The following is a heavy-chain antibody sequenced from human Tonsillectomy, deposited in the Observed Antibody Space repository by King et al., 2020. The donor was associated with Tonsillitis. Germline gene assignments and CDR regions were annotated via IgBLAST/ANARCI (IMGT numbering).Heavy chain of an antibody. CDR1: GFTFSSYG. D-gene: IGHD3-3*01. CDR2: ISYDGSNK. CDR3: AKGNRGDYDFWSGSTYYYYYYGMDV. Sequence: VQLVESGGGVVQPGRSLRLSCAASGFTFSSYGMHWVRQGPGKGLEWVAVISYDGSNKQYVDSVNGRFTISRDNSKNTLDLQMNTLRAEDTGVYYCAKGNRGDYDFWSGSTYYYYYYGMDVWGPGTTVTVSS. V-gene: IGHV3-30*18. J-gene: IGHJ6*02.